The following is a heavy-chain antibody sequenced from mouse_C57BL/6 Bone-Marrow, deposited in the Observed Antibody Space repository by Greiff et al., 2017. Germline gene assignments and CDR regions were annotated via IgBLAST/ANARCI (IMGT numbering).Heavy chain of an antibody. V-gene: IGHV1-50*01. D-gene: IGHD1-1*01. Sequence: VQLQQSGAELVKPGASVKLSCKASGYTFTSYWMQWVKQRPGQGLEWIGEIDPSASYTNYNQKFKGKATLTVDTSSSTAYMQLSSLTSEDSAVYYCAREANHYAMDYWGQGTSVTVSS. CDR3: AREANHYAMDY. CDR1: GYTFTSYW. J-gene: IGHJ4*01. CDR2: IDPSASYT.